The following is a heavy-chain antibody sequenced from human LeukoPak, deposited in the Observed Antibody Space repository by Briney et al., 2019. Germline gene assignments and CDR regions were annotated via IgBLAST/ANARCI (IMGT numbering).Heavy chain of an antibody. J-gene: IGHJ4*02. V-gene: IGHV4-4*07. Sequence: PSETLSLTCTVSGGSISSYYWSWIRQPAGKGLEWIGRIYTSGSTNYNPSLKSRVTISVDTSKNQFSLKLSSVTAADTAVYYCASGYSLSGGKGYYFDYWGQGTLVTVSS. D-gene: IGHD4-23*01. CDR1: GGSISSYY. CDR3: ASGYSLSGGKGYYFDY. CDR2: IYTSGST.